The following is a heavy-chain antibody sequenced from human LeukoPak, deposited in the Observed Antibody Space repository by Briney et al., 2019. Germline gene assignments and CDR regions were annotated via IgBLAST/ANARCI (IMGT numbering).Heavy chain of an antibody. Sequence: SETLSLTCAVYGGSFSGYYWSWIRQPPGKGLEWIGEINHSGSTNYNPSLKSRVTISVDTSKNQFSLKLSSVTAGDTAVYYCARASGVVVAAIPYYYYYGMDVWGQGTTVTVSS. CDR3: ARASGVVVAAIPYYYYYGMDV. CDR2: INHSGST. CDR1: GGSFSGYY. D-gene: IGHD2-15*01. V-gene: IGHV4-34*01. J-gene: IGHJ6*02.